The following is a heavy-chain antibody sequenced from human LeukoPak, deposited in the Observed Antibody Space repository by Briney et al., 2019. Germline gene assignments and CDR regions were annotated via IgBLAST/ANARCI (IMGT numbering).Heavy chain of an antibody. V-gene: IGHV6-1*01. D-gene: IGHD6-6*01. CDR3: AREAYSSSSRGLDV. CDR2: TYYRSKWYH. Sequence: SQTLSLTCAISGDSVSSNSAAWNWIRQSPSRGLEWLGRTYYRSKWYHDYAESVKSGITINSDTSKNQFSLQLNSVTPEDTTVYYCAREAYSSSSRGLDVWGQGTTVTVSS. J-gene: IGHJ6*02. CDR1: GDSVSSNSAA.